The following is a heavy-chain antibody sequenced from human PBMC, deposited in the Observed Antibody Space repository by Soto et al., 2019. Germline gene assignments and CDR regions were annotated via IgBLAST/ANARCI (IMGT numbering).Heavy chain of an antibody. CDR2: INHSGST. CDR1: GGSFSGYY. J-gene: IGHJ4*02. Sequence: SETLSLTCAVYGGSFSGYYWSWIRQPPGKGLEWIGEINHSGSTNYNPSLKSRVTISVDTSKNQFSLKLSSVTAADTAVYYCARGSLRRYYFDYWGPGNLVAVSS. CDR3: ARGSLRRYYFDY. V-gene: IGHV4-34*01. D-gene: IGHD3-16*01.